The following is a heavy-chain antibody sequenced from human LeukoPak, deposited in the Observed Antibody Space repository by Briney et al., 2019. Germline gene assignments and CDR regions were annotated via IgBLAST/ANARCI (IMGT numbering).Heavy chain of an antibody. CDR3: ARGRYYYDSSGLPNWFDP. CDR2: INHSGST. J-gene: IGHJ5*02. D-gene: IGHD3-22*01. Sequence: KPSETLSLTCAVYGGSFSGYYWSWIRQPPRKGLEWIGEINHSGSTNYNPSLKSRVTISVDTSKNQFSLKLSSVTAADTAVYYCARGRYYYDSSGLPNWFDPWGQGTLVTVSS. CDR1: GGSFSGYY. V-gene: IGHV4-34*01.